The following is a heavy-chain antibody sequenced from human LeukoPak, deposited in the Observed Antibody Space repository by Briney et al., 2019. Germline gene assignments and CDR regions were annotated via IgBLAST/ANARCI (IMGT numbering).Heavy chain of an antibody. CDR3: ARDSGLSLDY. CDR1: GFTFSSYA. Sequence: GGSLRLSCAASGFTFSSYAMHGVRQAPGKALECVAVISYDGSNKYYADSVKGRFTISRDNSKNTLYLQMNSLRAEDTAVYYCARDSGLSLDYWGQGTLVTVSS. CDR2: ISYDGSNK. V-gene: IGHV3-30*04. J-gene: IGHJ4*02. D-gene: IGHD3-10*01.